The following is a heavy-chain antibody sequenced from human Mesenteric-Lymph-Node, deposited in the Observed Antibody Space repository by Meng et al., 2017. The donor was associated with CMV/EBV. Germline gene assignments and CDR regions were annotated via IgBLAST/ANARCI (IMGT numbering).Heavy chain of an antibody. Sequence: GGSLRLSCVASGFTFSSYPMSWVRQAPGKGLEWVSAISGSGGSTYYADSVKGRFTISRDNSKNTLYLQMNSLRAEDTAVYYCAKDDFWSAQPYWGQGTLVTVSS. V-gene: IGHV3-23*01. J-gene: IGHJ4*02. D-gene: IGHD3-3*01. CDR1: GFTFSSYP. CDR3: AKDDFWSAQPY. CDR2: ISGSGGST.